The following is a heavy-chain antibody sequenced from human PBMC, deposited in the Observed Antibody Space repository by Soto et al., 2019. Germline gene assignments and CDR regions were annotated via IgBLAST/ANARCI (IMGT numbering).Heavy chain of an antibody. V-gene: IGHV3-64D*06. Sequence: GGSLRLSCSASGFTFSIYAMHWVRQAPGKGLEYVSSISINGGSTHYADSVKGRFTISRDNSKNTQYLQMSSLRADDTALYYCVKGEYYYDGSGYYPFDYWGQGTLVTVS. CDR2: ISINGGST. CDR3: VKGEYYYDGSGYYPFDY. CDR1: GFTFSIYA. J-gene: IGHJ4*02. D-gene: IGHD3-22*01.